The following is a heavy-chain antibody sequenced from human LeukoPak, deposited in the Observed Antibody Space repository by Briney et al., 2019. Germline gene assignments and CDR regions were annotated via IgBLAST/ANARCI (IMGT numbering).Heavy chain of an antibody. J-gene: IGHJ4*02. CDR1: GFTFTNYA. Sequence: GGSLRLSCATSGFTFTNYAMTWVRQAPGKGLEWISGISRSGDITFYADSVKGRFTISRDTSKSAVYLQMNNLRAEDTAIYYCAKDASTTNNFYFFDYWGQGALATVSS. CDR2: ISRSGDIT. D-gene: IGHD1-1*01. V-gene: IGHV3-23*01. CDR3: AKDASTTNNFYFFDY.